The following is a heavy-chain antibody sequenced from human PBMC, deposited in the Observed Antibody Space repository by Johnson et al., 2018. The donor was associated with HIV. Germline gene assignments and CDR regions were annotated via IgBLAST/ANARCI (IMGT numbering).Heavy chain of an antibody. D-gene: IGHD3-3*01. V-gene: IGHV3-25*04. CDR2: VNPNGGST. CDR1: GFTFSDYY. J-gene: IGHJ3*02. Sequence: MQLVESGGGLVKPGGSLRLSCAASGFTFSDYYMNCVRQAPGNGLELVGQVNPNGGSTYLIDSGKDRFNISTSNARNTLYLQMNSLRADDTAVYYCAKDLGEGENEEWATDYYDFSIGYPVQDPRGVVGVFDTWGQGTMVTISS. CDR3: AKDLGEGENEEWATDYYDFSIGYPVQDPRGVVGVFDT.